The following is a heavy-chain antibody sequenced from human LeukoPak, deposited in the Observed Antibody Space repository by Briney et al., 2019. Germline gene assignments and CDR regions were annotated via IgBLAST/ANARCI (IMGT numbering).Heavy chain of an antibody. CDR2: INHSGST. CDR3: AGESLYYDSSGYKLGYFDY. Sequence: SETLSLTCAVYGGSFSGYYWSWIRQPPGKGLEWIGEINHSGSTNYNPSLKSRVTISVDTSKNQFSLKLSSVTAADTAVYYCAGESLYYDSSGYKLGYFDYWGQGTLVTVSS. J-gene: IGHJ4*02. V-gene: IGHV4-34*01. CDR1: GGSFSGYY. D-gene: IGHD3-22*01.